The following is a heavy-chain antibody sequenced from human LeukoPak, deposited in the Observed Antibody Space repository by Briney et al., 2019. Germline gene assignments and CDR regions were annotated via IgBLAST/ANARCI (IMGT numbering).Heavy chain of an antibody. J-gene: IGHJ4*02. CDR2: IIPIFGTA. V-gene: IGHV1-69*01. CDR3: ASSRFWSGRGRYYFDY. D-gene: IGHD3-3*01. Sequence: ASVKVSCKASGGTFSSYAISWVRQAPGQGLEWMGGIIPIFGTANYAQKFQGRVTITADESTSTAYMELSSLRSEDTAVYYCASSRFWSGRGRYYFDYWGQGTLVTVSS. CDR1: GGTFSSYA.